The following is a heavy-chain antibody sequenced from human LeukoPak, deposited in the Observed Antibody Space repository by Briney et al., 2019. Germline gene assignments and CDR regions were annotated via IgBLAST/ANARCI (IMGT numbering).Heavy chain of an antibody. CDR1: GFTFSSYG. J-gene: IGHJ4*02. Sequence: GGSLRLSCAASGFTFSSYGMHWVRQAPGKGLEGVAFIRYDGSNKYYADSVKGRFTISRDNAKNSLYLQMNSLRAEDTAVYYCARSAAAGTFPDYWGQGTLVTVSS. D-gene: IGHD6-13*01. CDR3: ARSAAAGTFPDY. V-gene: IGHV3-30*02. CDR2: IRYDGSNK.